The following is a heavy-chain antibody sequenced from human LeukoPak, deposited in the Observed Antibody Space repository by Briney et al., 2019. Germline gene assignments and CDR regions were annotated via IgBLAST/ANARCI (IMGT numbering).Heavy chain of an antibody. CDR3: ARVLGYRYYFDY. CDR2: INPNSGGT. Sequence: ASVKVSCKASGYTFTGYYMHWVRQAPGQGLEWMGWINPNSGGTNYAQKFQGRVTMTRDTSISTAYMELSRLRSDDTAVYYCARVLGYRYYFDYWGQGTLVTVSS. V-gene: IGHV1-2*02. CDR1: GYTFTGYY. J-gene: IGHJ4*02. D-gene: IGHD5-18*01.